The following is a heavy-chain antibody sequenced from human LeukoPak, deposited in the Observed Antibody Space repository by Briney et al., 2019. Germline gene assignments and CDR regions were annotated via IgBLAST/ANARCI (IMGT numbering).Heavy chain of an antibody. Sequence: GGSLRLSCAASGFSFSTYGMNRVRQAPGKGLEWISYIGSSSSATYYADSVKGRFTISRDNVNNSLYLDMDSLRVDDTAVYYCARSATRFSNGWYGQVDFDSWGQGSLVIVSS. J-gene: IGHJ4*02. CDR1: GFSFSTYG. CDR2: IGSSSSAT. D-gene: IGHD6-19*01. V-gene: IGHV3-48*01. CDR3: ARSATRFSNGWYGQVDFDS.